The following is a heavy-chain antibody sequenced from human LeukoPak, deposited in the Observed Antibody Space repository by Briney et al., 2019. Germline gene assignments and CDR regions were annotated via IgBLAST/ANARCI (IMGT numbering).Heavy chain of an antibody. CDR1: GDSVASNSAA. CDR2: TYYRSKWST. CDR3: ARARDYGDISFDS. V-gene: IGHV6-1*01. Sequence: SQTLSLTCAISGDSVASNSAAWNWIRQSPSRGLEWLGRTYYRSKWSTNYAVSVRSRISINPDTSKNQFSLQLNSVTPEDTAVYFCARARDYGDISFDSWGQGTLVTVSS. J-gene: IGHJ4*02. D-gene: IGHD4-17*01.